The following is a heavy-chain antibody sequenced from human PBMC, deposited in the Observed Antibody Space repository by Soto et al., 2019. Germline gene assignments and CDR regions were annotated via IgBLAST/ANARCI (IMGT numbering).Heavy chain of an antibody. Sequence: GASVKVSCKASGYTFTGYYMHWVRQAPGQGLEWMGWINPNSGGTNYAQKFQGRVTMTRDTSISTAYMELSRLRSDDTAVYYCASGADILRFLEGPQGGCFDYWGQGTLVTVSS. CDR2: INPNSGGT. CDR3: ASGADILRFLEGPQGGCFDY. CDR1: GYTFTGYY. J-gene: IGHJ4*02. D-gene: IGHD3-3*01. V-gene: IGHV1-2*02.